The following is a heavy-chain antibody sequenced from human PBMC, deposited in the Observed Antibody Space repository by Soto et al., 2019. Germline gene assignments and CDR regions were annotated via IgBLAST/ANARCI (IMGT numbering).Heavy chain of an antibody. CDR3: ARVDYYDSSGYYGY. Sequence: QVQLVQSGAEVKKPGASVKVSCKASGYTFTIYSISWVRQAPGQGLEWMGWISGYNGNTDYAQNLQDRVTLTTDASTSSVYMELRSLRSDDTGVYYCARVDYYDSSGYYGYWGQGTLINVSS. V-gene: IGHV1-18*04. D-gene: IGHD3-22*01. CDR2: ISGYNGNT. J-gene: IGHJ4*02. CDR1: GYTFTIYS.